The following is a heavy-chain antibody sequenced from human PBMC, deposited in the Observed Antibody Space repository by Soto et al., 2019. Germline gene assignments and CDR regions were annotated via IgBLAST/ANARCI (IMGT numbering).Heavy chain of an antibody. CDR3: ARGRVVLGVTPSVPHDF. D-gene: IGHD3-10*01. CDR2: INAGGGDT. CDR1: GYTFTTYA. Sequence: QVQLVQSGAEVKKPGASVKVSCKTSGYTFTTYAMHWVRQARGQRLEWMGWINAGGGDTKYSQRFQGRVTISRDTSATTVYMELSSLTTEDTAVYYCARGRVVLGVTPSVPHDFWGQGTLVTVSS. J-gene: IGHJ4*02. V-gene: IGHV1-3*01.